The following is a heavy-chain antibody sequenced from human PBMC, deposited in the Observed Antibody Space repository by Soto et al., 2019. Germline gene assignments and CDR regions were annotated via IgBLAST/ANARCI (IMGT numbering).Heavy chain of an antibody. CDR2: ISSGSITI. CDR1: GFTFSTYS. D-gene: IGHD4-17*01. J-gene: IGHJ1*01. CDR3: AKGAAVTTWEYFQH. Sequence: PGGSLRLSCAASGFTFSTYSMNWVRQAPGKGLEWISYISSGSITIYYADSVKGRFTISRDNAKNSLYLQMNSLRDEDTAVYYCAKGAAVTTWEYFQHWGQGTLVTVSS. V-gene: IGHV3-48*02.